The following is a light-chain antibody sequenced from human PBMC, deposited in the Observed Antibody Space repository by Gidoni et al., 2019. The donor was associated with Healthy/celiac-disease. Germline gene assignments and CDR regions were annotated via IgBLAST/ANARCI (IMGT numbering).Light chain of an antibody. CDR2: DAS. CDR1: QDISNY. CDR3: QQYDNLPPRVT. J-gene: IGKJ3*01. V-gene: IGKV1-33*01. Sequence: IQMTQSPSSLSASVGDRVTITCQARQDISNYLNWYQQKQGKAPKLLIYDASNLETGVPSRFSGSGSGTGFTFTISSLQPEDIATYYCQQYDNLPPRVTFGPGTKVDIK.